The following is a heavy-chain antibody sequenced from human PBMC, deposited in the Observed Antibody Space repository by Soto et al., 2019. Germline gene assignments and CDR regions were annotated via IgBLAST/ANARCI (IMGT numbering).Heavy chain of an antibody. CDR3: ARDGCTNGVCYNNHYYYYYMDV. Sequence: SQTLSLTCAISGDSVSSNSAAWNWIRQSPSRGLEWLGRTYYRSKWYNDYAVSVKSRITINPDTSKNQFSLQLNSVTPEDTAVYYCARDGCTNGVCYNNHYYYYYMDVWGKGTTVTVSS. CDR1: GDSVSSNSAA. J-gene: IGHJ6*03. D-gene: IGHD2-8*01. V-gene: IGHV6-1*01. CDR2: TYYRSKWYN.